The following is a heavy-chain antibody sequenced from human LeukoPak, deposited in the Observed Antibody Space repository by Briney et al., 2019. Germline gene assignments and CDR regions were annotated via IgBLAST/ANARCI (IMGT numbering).Heavy chain of an antibody. V-gene: IGHV4-39*01. J-gene: IGHJ6*03. Sequence: SETLSLTCAVYGGSFSGYYWGWIRQPPGKGLEWIGSIYYSGSTYYNPSLKSRVTISVDTSKNQFSLKVNSVTAADTAVYYRSVTYYYYMDVWGKGTTVTISS. CDR1: GGSFSGYY. CDR3: SVTYYYYMDV. D-gene: IGHD3-16*01. CDR2: IYYSGST.